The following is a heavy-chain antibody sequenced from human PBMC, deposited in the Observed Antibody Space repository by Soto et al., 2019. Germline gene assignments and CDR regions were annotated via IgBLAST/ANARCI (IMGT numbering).Heavy chain of an antibody. Sequence: SETLSLTCTVSGGSISSYYWSWIRQPPGKGLEWIGYIYYSGSTNYNPSLKSRVTISVDTSKNQFSLKLSSVTAADTAVYYCASLFWSGYYDDYYYYGMDVWGQGTTVTVSS. D-gene: IGHD3-3*01. J-gene: IGHJ6*02. CDR1: GGSISSYY. V-gene: IGHV4-59*13. CDR3: ASLFWSGYYDDYYYYGMDV. CDR2: IYYSGST.